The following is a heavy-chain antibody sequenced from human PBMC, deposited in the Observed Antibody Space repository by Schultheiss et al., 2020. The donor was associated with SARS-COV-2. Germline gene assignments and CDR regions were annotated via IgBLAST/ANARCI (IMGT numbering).Heavy chain of an antibody. D-gene: IGHD5-18*01. V-gene: IGHV3-74*01. CDR1: GFTFSSYW. CDR3: ARDRTAMTDS. CDR2: IKSDGRST. Sequence: GGSLRLSCVASGFTFSSYWMHWVRQAPGKGLVWVSRIKSDGRSTSYADSVKGRFTISRDNAKNTLYLQMNSLRAEDTAVYYCARDRTAMTDSWGQGTLVTVSS. J-gene: IGHJ5*01.